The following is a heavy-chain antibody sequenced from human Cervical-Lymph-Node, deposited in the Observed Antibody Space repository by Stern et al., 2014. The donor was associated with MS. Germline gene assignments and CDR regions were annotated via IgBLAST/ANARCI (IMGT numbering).Heavy chain of an antibody. Sequence: QVQLLQPGAEVKKPGASVKGSCKASGYTFTSYGISWVRQAPGQGLEWMGWTSAYNGNTNYAQKLQGRVTMTTDTSTSTAYMELRSLRSDDTAVYYCARGRYSSSWRPGWFDPWGQGTLVTVSS. V-gene: IGHV1-18*04. D-gene: IGHD6-13*01. CDR2: TSAYNGNT. J-gene: IGHJ5*02. CDR1: GYTFTSYG. CDR3: ARGRYSSSWRPGWFDP.